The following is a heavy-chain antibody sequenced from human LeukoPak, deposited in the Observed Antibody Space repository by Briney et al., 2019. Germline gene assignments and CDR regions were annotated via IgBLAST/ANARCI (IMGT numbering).Heavy chain of an antibody. CDR2: IYYSGST. Sequence: SETLSLTCPVSGGSISSSSYYWGWTRQPPGKGLDWIGIIYYSGSTYYNPSLKSRVTISVDTSKNQFSLKLSSVTAADTAVYYCARLMRSDFDYWGQGTLVTVSS. CDR1: GGSISSSSYY. V-gene: IGHV4-39*01. D-gene: IGHD3-16*01. CDR3: ARLMRSDFDY. J-gene: IGHJ4*02.